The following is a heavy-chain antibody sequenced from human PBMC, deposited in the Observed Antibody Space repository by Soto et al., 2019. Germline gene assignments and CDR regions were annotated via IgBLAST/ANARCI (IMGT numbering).Heavy chain of an antibody. D-gene: IGHD3-3*01. J-gene: IGHJ6*02. Sequence: SVKVSCKASGGTFSSYTISWVRQAPGQGLEWMGRIIPILGIANYAQKFQGRVTITADKSTSTAYMELSSLRAEDTAVYYCAKDPDFWSALPTLGGMDVWGQGTTVTVSS. CDR3: AKDPDFWSALPTLGGMDV. CDR2: IIPILGIA. CDR1: GGTFSSYT. V-gene: IGHV1-69*04.